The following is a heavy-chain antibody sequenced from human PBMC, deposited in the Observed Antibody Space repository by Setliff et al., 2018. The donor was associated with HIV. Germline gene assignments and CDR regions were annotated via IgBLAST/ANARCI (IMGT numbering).Heavy chain of an antibody. Sequence: SETLSLTCAVSGYSISSGYYWGWIRQPPGKGLEWIGSIYHSGGTYYNPSLKRRVTISVDTSKNQFSLKLSSVTAADTAVYYCARHSSAAANDAFDIWGQGTMVTVSS. D-gene: IGHD6-13*01. V-gene: IGHV4-38-2*01. CDR2: IYHSGGT. CDR1: GYSISSGYY. CDR3: ARHSSAAANDAFDI. J-gene: IGHJ3*02.